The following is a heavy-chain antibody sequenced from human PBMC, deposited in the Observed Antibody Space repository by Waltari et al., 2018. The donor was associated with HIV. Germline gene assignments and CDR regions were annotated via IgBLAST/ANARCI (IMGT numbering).Heavy chain of an antibody. CDR2: ISYYGSNK. D-gene: IGHD1-1*01. J-gene: IGHJ4*02. V-gene: IGHV3-30*18. CDR3: AKDKGGVTYIFDY. CDR1: GLPFSSSG. Sequence: QVQLVESGGGVVQPGRSLRLSCAAHGLPFSSSGMLWVRPAPGKGLEWVAVISYYGSNKYYADAVKGRFTISRDNSKNTLDLQMNSLRAEDTAVYYCAKDKGGVTYIFDYWGQGTLVTVSS.